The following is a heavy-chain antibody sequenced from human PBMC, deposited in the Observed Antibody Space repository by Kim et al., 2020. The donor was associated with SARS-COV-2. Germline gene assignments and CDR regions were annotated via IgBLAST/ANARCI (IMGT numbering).Heavy chain of an antibody. J-gene: IGHJ6*02. D-gene: IGHD2-2*01. CDR3: YLKDIVVVPAAKYGMDV. Sequence: VKGRFTISRDNAKNSLYLQMNSLRAEATALYYCYLKDIVVVPAAKYGMDVWGQGTTVTVSS. V-gene: IGHV3-9*01.